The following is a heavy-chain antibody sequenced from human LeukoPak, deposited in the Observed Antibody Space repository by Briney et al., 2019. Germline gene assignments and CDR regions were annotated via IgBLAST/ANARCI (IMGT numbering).Heavy chain of an antibody. D-gene: IGHD3-10*01. Sequence: ASVKVSCKASGYTFPGYYMHWVRQAPGQGLEWMGWINPNSGGTNYAQKFQGRVTMTRDTSISTAYMELSRLRSDDTAVYYCARDVRRIMVRGVIGGGYFDYWGQGTLVTVSS. V-gene: IGHV1-2*02. CDR1: GYTFPGYY. J-gene: IGHJ4*02. CDR2: INPNSGGT. CDR3: ARDVRRIMVRGVIGGGYFDY.